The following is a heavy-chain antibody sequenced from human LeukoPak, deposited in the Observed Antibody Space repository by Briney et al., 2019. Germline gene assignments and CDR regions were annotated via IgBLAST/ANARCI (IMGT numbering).Heavy chain of an antibody. CDR1: GGSISSGGYS. D-gene: IGHD4-17*01. Sequence: SETLSLTCAVSGGSISSGGYSWSWIRQPPGKGLEWIGYIYHSGSTYYNPSLKSRVTISVDRSKNQFSLKLSSVTAADTAVYYCARASYGDYQKWYFDLWGRGTLVTVSS. CDR2: IYHSGST. V-gene: IGHV4-30-2*01. CDR3: ARASYGDYQKWYFDL. J-gene: IGHJ2*01.